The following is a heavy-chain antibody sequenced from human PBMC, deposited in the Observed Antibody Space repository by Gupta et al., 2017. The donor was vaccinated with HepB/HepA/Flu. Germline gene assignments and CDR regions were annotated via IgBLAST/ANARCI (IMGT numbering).Heavy chain of an antibody. CDR3: GRWGPLYYYMDV. J-gene: IGHJ6*03. CDR1: GYTFRNYG. D-gene: IGHD3-16*01. Sequence: QVQLVQSGAEVKNPGASVKLSCKAYGYTFRNYGFTWVRQAPGQGLEWIGWISAYNGRTDYAQKLQGRVSMTTEPSTTTAYMGLRSLGSDDTAVYYCGRWGPLYYYMDVWGKGTTVTVSS. V-gene: IGHV1-18*01. CDR2: ISAYNGRT.